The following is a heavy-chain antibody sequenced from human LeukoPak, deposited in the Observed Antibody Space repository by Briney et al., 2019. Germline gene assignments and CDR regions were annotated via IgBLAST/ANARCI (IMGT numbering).Heavy chain of an antibody. Sequence: ASVKVSCKASGYTFTSYGISWVRQAPGQGLEWMGWISAYNGNTNYAQKLQGRVTMTTDASTSTAYMELRSLRSDDTAVYYCARKSSGWSDYYYYYMGVWGKGTTVTVSS. V-gene: IGHV1-18*01. CDR2: ISAYNGNT. J-gene: IGHJ6*03. CDR1: GYTFTSYG. CDR3: ARKSSGWSDYYYYYMGV. D-gene: IGHD6-19*01.